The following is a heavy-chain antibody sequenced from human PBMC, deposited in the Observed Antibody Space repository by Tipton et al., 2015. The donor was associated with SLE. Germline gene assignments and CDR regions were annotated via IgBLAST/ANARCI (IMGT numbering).Heavy chain of an antibody. D-gene: IGHD1-26*01. J-gene: IGHJ1*01. CDR2: IYYSGST. V-gene: IGHV4-61*01. Sequence: TLSLTCTVSGGSISSSSYYWSWIRQPPGKGLEWIGYIYYSGSTNYNPSLKSRVTISVDTSKNQFSPKLSSVTAADTAVYYCARYGTYDGSRYFQHWGQGTLVTVSS. CDR1: GGSISSSSYY. CDR3: ARYGTYDGSRYFQH.